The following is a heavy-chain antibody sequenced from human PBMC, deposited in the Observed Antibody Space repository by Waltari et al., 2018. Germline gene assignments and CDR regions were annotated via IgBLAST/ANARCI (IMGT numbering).Heavy chain of an antibody. Sequence: QVQLVQSGAEVLRPGASVKVSCQASGYTFINYEINWVRQAAGQGLEWMGWVKPKTGATAYAQKFQGRITMTWDTFISTAYMELSNLISDDTAVLYCARGRDVFANFDYNWFDPWGQGTLVTVSS. CDR1: GYTFINYE. J-gene: IGHJ5*02. D-gene: IGHD3-3*01. CDR2: VKPKTGAT. CDR3: ARGRDVFANFDYNWFDP. V-gene: IGHV1-8*02.